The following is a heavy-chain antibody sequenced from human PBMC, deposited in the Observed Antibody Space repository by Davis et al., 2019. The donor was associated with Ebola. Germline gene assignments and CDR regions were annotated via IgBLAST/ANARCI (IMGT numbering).Heavy chain of an antibody. V-gene: IGHV4-34*01. J-gene: IGHJ5*01. CDR2: ISHHNGDT. Sequence: SETLSLTCAVYGGSFSDYFWSWIRQPPEKGLEWIGEISHHNGDTNYNPSLRSRVAISVDSSKNQFSLEISSVTAADTATYYRARTTKTNIEDSGLGYNSFDSWGQGVLVSVSS. CDR1: GGSFSDYF. D-gene: IGHD4-17*01. CDR3: ARTTKTNIEDSGLGYNSFDS.